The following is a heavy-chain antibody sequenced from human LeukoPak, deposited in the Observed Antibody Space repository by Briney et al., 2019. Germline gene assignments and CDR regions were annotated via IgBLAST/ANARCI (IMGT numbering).Heavy chain of an antibody. Sequence: GGSLRLSCTASGFTFSRSWMNWIRQAPGKGLEWVANINPDGDGMRYVDSVKGRFTMSRDNAQSSLHLQMNSLRVEDTAFYYCAAWTDRGYSYWGQGVLVTVSS. CDR1: GFTFSRSW. V-gene: IGHV3-7*01. D-gene: IGHD5-12*01. J-gene: IGHJ4*02. CDR2: INPDGDGM. CDR3: AAWTDRGYSY.